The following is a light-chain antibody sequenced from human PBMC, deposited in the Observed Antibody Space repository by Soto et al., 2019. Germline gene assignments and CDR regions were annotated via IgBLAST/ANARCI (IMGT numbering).Light chain of an antibody. CDR1: QSVSAR. Sequence: EIVLTQCPETLSLSAGESAALAFRSSQSVSARLAWYKHKPGQPPRLLISDVFNRASGVAERFSGSGSETDFTLIIRRLEPEDSALYYCQHYQGGHPIAFGQGTRLEIK. V-gene: IGKV3-20*01. CDR2: DVF. J-gene: IGKJ5*01. CDR3: QHYQGGHPIA.